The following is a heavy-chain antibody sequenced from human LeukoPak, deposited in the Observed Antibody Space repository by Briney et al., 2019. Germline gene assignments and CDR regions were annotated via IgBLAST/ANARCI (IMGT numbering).Heavy chain of an antibody. CDR3: ARGDYYYYSSGYYFPSY. Sequence: ASVKVSCKASGYTFTGYYMHWVRQARAQGLEWMGGINPNSGGTNYAQKFQGRVTMTRDTSISTAYMELSRLRSDDTAVYCFARGDYYYYSSGYYFPSYWGQGTVVTVSS. CDR2: INPNSGGT. CDR1: GYTFTGYY. V-gene: IGHV1-2*02. J-gene: IGHJ4*02. D-gene: IGHD3-22*01.